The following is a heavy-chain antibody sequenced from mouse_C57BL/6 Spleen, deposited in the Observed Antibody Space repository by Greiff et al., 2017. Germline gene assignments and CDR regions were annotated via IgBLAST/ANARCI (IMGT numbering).Heavy chain of an antibody. V-gene: IGHV1-50*01. Sequence: QVQLKQPGAELVKPGASVKLSCKASGYTFTSYWMQWVKQRPGQGLEWIGEIDPSDSYTNYNQKFKGKATLTVDTSSSTAYMQLSSLTSEDSAVYYCARDDYGSRGAMDYWGQGTSVTVSS. CDR2: IDPSDSYT. CDR1: GYTFTSYW. CDR3: ARDDYGSRGAMDY. D-gene: IGHD1-1*01. J-gene: IGHJ4*01.